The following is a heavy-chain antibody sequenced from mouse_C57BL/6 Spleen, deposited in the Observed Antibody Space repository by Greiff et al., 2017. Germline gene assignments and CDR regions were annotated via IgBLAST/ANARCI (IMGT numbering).Heavy chain of an antibody. CDR2: IYPGDGDT. V-gene: IGHV1-82*01. CDR1: GYAFSSSW. CDR3: ARGRYYDYDLDYFDY. D-gene: IGHD2-4*01. J-gene: IGHJ2*01. Sequence: QVQLQQSGPELVKPGASVKISCKASGYAFSSSWMNWVKQRPGKGLEWIGRIYPGDGDTNYNGKFKGKATLTADKSSSTAYMQLSSLTSEDSAVYFCARGRYYDYDLDYFDYWGQGTTLTVSS.